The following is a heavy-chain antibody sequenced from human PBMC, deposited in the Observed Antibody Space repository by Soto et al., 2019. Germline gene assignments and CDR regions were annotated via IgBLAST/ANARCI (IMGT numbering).Heavy chain of an antibody. V-gene: IGHV4-39*01. CDR2: IYYSGST. D-gene: IGHD6-6*01. J-gene: IGHJ5*02. CDR1: GGSISSSSYY. CDR3: AGEYSSSSRGGVTAWFDP. Sequence: QLQLQESGPGLVKPSETLSLTCTVSGGSISSSSYYWGWIRQPPGKGLEWIGSIYYSGSTYYNPSLKSRVTISVDTSKNQFSLKLSSVTAADTAVYYCAGEYSSSSRGGVTAWFDPWGQGTLVTVSS.